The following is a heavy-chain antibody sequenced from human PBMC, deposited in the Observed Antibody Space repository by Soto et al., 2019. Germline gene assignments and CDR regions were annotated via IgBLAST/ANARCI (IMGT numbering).Heavy chain of an antibody. Sequence: ASVKVSCKASGYTFTSYDINWVRQAPGQGLEWVGWINPTSEYTAHAQKFQGRVTLTREISTATAYMELSSLTAEDTAVYFCARRVPPGYSSDWGPGTQVTVSS. J-gene: IGHJ4*02. V-gene: IGHV1-8*01. CDR2: INPTSEYT. CDR3: ARRVPPGYSSD. D-gene: IGHD2-15*01. CDR1: GYTFTSYD.